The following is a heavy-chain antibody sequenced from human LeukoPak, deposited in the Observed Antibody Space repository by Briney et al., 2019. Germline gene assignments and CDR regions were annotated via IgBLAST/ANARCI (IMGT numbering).Heavy chain of an antibody. V-gene: IGHV3-74*01. CDR2: INSDGSST. Sequence: PGGSLRLSCAASGFTFSSYWMHWVRQAPGKGLVWVSRINSDGSSTNYADSVKGRFTISRDNAKNTLYLQMNSRRAEDTAVYYCVREDYGSGSYEFDYWGQGTLVTVSS. CDR1: GFTFSSYW. CDR3: VREDYGSGSYEFDY. J-gene: IGHJ4*02. D-gene: IGHD3-10*01.